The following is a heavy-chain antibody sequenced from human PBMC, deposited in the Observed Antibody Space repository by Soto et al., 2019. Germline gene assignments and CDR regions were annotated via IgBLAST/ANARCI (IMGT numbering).Heavy chain of an antibody. V-gene: IGHV4-59*01. CDR1: GGSIRGSY. Sequence: SETLSLTCSVSGGSIRGSYCSWIRQPPEKGLEWIASISYTGSATHNPSLKSRVSVSVDTTENQCSLKLTSVTAADTATYYCVTGGGWLQNSNLRGLYFDYWGQGALVTVSS. CDR2: ISYTGSA. CDR3: VTGGGWLQNSNLRGLYFDY. D-gene: IGHD6-19*01. J-gene: IGHJ4*02.